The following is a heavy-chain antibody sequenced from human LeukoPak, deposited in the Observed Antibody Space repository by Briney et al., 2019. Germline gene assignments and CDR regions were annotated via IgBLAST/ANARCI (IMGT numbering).Heavy chain of an antibody. CDR1: GYSFTTYW. CDR2: IYPGDSDT. CDR3: ARPPDTGTRSAFDI. D-gene: IGHD1-7*01. Sequence: GESLKISFKGSGYSFTTYWIAWVRPMPGKGLEWMGNIYPGDSDTRYSAFFQGQVTFSADKSINTAYLQWSSLKASDSAMYYCARPPDTGTRSAFDIWGQGTMVIVSS. V-gene: IGHV5-51*01. J-gene: IGHJ3*02.